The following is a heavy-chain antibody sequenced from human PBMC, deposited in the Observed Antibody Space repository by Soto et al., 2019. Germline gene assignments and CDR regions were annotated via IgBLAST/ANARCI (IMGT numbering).Heavy chain of an antibody. D-gene: IGHD3-9*01. Sequence: GASVKVSCKASGGTFSSYTISWVRQAPGQGLEWMGRIIPILGIANYAQKFQGRVTITADKSTSTAYMELSSLRSEDTAVYYCARSPLCYDILTGKDGYYYYGMDVWGQGTTVTVSS. J-gene: IGHJ6*02. V-gene: IGHV1-69*02. CDR3: ARSPLCYDILTGKDGYYYYGMDV. CDR2: IIPILGIA. CDR1: GGTFSSYT.